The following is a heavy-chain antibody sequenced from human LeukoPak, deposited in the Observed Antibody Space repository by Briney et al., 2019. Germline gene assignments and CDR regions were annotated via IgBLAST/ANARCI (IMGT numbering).Heavy chain of an antibody. D-gene: IGHD7-27*01. Sequence: GGSLRLSCAASRFTVSSNYMTWVRQAAGKGLEWVANIKQDGSEKYYVDSVKGRFTISRDNAKNSLYLQMNSLRAEDTAVYYCARAWGVFDYWGQGTLVTVSS. V-gene: IGHV3-7*01. CDR3: ARAWGVFDY. J-gene: IGHJ4*02. CDR1: RFTVSSNY. CDR2: IKQDGSEK.